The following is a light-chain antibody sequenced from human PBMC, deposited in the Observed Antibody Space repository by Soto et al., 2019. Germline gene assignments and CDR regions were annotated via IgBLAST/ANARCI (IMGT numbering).Light chain of an antibody. CDR3: SSYAGSNNFV. V-gene: IGLV2-8*01. J-gene: IGLJ1*01. CDR1: SSD. Sequence: QSALTQPASVSGSPGQSVTISCTGPSSDMSWYQHHPGKAPKLIISEITHRASGVPERFSGSKSGNTASLTVSGLQADDEAHYYCSSYAGSNNFVFGTGTKVTVL. CDR2: EIT.